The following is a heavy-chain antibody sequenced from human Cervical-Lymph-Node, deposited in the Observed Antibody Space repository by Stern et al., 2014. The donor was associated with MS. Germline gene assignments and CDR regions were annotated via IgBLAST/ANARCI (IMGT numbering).Heavy chain of an antibody. CDR2: FDPEDGET. CDR1: GYTLTELS. CDR3: ATDSGSYAPAGWFDP. D-gene: IGHD1-26*01. J-gene: IGHJ5*02. V-gene: IGHV1-24*01. Sequence: VQLLQSGAEVKKPGASVKVSCKVSGYTLTELSMQWVRQAPGKGLEWMGGFDPEDGETIYAQKFQGRVTMTEDTSTDTAYMELSSLRSEDTAVYYCATDSGSYAPAGWFDPWGQGTLVTVSS.